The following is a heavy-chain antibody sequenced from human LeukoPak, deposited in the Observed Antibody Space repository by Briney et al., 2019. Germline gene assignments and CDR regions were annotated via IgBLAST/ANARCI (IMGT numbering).Heavy chain of an antibody. CDR3: ARDEQLPRTGPNHYYYMDV. J-gene: IGHJ6*03. D-gene: IGHD6-6*01. CDR1: GGTFSSYA. CDR2: IIPIFGTA. Sequence: GASVKVSCKASGGTFSSYAISWVRQAPGQGPEWMGGIIPIFGTANYAQKFQGRVTITTDESTTTAYMELSSLRSEDTAVYYCARDEQLPRTGPNHYYYMDVWGKGTTVTVSS. V-gene: IGHV1-69*05.